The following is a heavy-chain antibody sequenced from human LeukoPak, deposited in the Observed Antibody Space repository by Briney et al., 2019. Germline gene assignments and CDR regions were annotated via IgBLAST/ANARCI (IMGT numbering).Heavy chain of an antibody. Sequence: SETLSLTXAVYGGSFSGYYWSWIRQPPGKGLEWIGEINHSGSTNYNPSLKSRVTISVDTSKNQFSLKLSSVTAADTAVYYCARSSDGYYYDSSGYYPWDYWGQRTLVTVSS. V-gene: IGHV4-34*01. CDR2: INHSGST. CDR1: GGSFSGYY. D-gene: IGHD3-22*01. CDR3: ARSSDGYYYDSSGYYPWDY. J-gene: IGHJ4*02.